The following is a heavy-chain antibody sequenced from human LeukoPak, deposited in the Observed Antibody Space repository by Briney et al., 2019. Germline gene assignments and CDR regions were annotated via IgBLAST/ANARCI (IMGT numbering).Heavy chain of an antibody. CDR1: GDSISSYY. Sequence: SETLSLTCTVSGDSISSYYWNWIRQPPGKGLEWIGYIYYSGSTNYNPSLKSRVTISVDTSKNQFSLKLSSVTAADTAVYYCARNYDSSGYYYYAFGIWGQGTMVTVSS. CDR3: ARNYDSSGYYYYAFGI. J-gene: IGHJ3*02. CDR2: IYYSGST. D-gene: IGHD3-22*01. V-gene: IGHV4-59*01.